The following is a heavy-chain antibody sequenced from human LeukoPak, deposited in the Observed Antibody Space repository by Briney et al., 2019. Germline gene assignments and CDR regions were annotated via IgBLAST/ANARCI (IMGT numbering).Heavy chain of an antibody. V-gene: IGHV1-24*01. Sequence: GASVKVSCKVSGYTLTELSMHWVRQAPGKGLEWMGGSDPEDGETIYAQKFQGRVTMTEDTSTDTAYMELSSLRSEDTAVYYCATDPLSGYSSGWSLSYWGQGTLVTVSS. D-gene: IGHD6-19*01. J-gene: IGHJ4*02. CDR1: GYTLTELS. CDR3: ATDPLSGYSSGWSLSY. CDR2: SDPEDGET.